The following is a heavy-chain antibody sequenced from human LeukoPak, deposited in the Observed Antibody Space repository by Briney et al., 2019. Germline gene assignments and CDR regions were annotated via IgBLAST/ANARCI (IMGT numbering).Heavy chain of an antibody. CDR1: VYTFTSYY. D-gene: IGHD6-19*01. CDR2: INPSGGST. CDR3: ARDPGIAVAGPPYWYFDL. V-gene: IGHV1-46*01. Sequence: ASVKVSCKASVYTFTSYYMHWVRQAPGQGLEWMGIINPSGGSTSYAQKFQGRVTMTRDTSTSTVYIELSSLRSEDTAVYYCARDPGIAVAGPPYWYFDLWGRGTLVTVSS. J-gene: IGHJ2*01.